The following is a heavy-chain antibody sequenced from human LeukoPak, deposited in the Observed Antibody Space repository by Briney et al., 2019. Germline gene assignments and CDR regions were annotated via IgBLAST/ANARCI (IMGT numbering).Heavy chain of an antibody. V-gene: IGHV3-21*04. CDR1: GFTFSAYT. CDR3: AKDSVVTPFCDC. J-gene: IGHJ4*02. Sequence: PLGSLRLSCVPSGFTFSAYTMNWVRQAPGQGLEWVSSISSSGTFIYYAESVKGRFTISRDNSKQTLYLHMNSLRAQATAVYYCAKDSVVTPFCDCWGQGTLVTVSS. D-gene: IGHD4-23*01. CDR2: ISSSGTFI.